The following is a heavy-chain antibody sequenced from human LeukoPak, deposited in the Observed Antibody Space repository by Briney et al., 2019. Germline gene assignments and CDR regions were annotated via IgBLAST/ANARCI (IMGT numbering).Heavy chain of an antibody. Sequence: GGSLRLSCAASGFTFSRYEVNWVRQAPGKGLEWVSYISSSGSITYYADSVRGRFTISRHNAKNSLYLQMNSLRAEDTAVHYSAREQYVYESSGYYYRSGMDVWGQETTVTVSS. CDR3: AREQYVYESSGYYYRSGMDV. CDR2: ISSSGSIT. D-gene: IGHD3-22*01. CDR1: GFTFSRYE. J-gene: IGHJ6*02. V-gene: IGHV3-48*03.